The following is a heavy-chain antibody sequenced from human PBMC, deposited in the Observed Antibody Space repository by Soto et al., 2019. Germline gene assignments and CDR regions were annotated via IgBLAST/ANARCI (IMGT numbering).Heavy chain of an antibody. CDR1: DFSLTITTMG. D-gene: IGHD6-13*01. V-gene: IGHV2-26*01. J-gene: IGHJ4*02. CDR2: IFSNDEK. Sequence: SGPTLVNPTETLTLTCIVSDFSLTITTMGVSWIRQPPGKALEWLAHIFSNDEKSYSTSLKSRLTISKDTSKSQVVLTMTHMDPVDTATYYCARIISTWYVALDYWGQGTLVTVS. CDR3: ARIISTWYVALDY.